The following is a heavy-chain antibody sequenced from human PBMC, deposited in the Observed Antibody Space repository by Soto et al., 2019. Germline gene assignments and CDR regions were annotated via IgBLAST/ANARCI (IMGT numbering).Heavy chain of an antibody. CDR3: AREDDLAVVVGATANLEY. V-gene: IGHV1-2*02. D-gene: IGHD2-15*01. CDR1: GYTFTGYY. J-gene: IGHJ4*02. CDR2: VNPISGAT. Sequence: VKVSCKASGYTFTGYYIHWVRQAPGQGLEWLGWVNPISGATHFAQQFRGRVSMTSDTSINTAYMELRRLRSDDTAVYFCAREDDLAVVVGATANLEYWGQGTLVTVSS.